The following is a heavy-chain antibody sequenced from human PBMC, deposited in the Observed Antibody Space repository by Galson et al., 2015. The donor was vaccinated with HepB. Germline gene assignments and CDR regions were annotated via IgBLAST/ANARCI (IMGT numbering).Heavy chain of an antibody. D-gene: IGHD6-19*01. V-gene: IGHV3-21*01. CDR1: GFTFSSYS. Sequence: SLRLSCAASGFTFSSYSMNWVRQAPGKGLEWVSSISSSSYIYYADSVKGRFTISRDNAKNSLYLQMNSLRAEDTAVYYCARGEAVAGPPLYYYYGMDVWGQGTTVTVSS. CDR3: ARGEAVAGPPLYYYYGMDV. J-gene: IGHJ6*02. CDR2: ISSSSYI.